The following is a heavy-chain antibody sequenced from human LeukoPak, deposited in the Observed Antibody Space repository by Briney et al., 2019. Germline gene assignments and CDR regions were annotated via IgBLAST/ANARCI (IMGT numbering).Heavy chain of an antibody. CDR2: INSDGSST. CDR3: ARDFPIAVAGIDY. V-gene: IGHV3-74*01. J-gene: IGHJ4*02. D-gene: IGHD6-19*01. Sequence: GGSLRLSXAASGFTFSSYWMHWVRQAPGKGLVWVSRINSDGSSTSYADSVKGRFTISRDNAKNTLYLQMNSLRAEDTAVYYCARDFPIAVAGIDYWGQGTLVTVSS. CDR1: GFTFSSYW.